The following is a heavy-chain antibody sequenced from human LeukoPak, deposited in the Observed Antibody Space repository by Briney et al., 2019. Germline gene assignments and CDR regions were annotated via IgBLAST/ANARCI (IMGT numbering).Heavy chain of an antibody. J-gene: IGHJ3*02. CDR1: GFTFSSYA. V-gene: IGHV3-9*01. CDR3: AKGRVVRGPFDI. CDR2: ISWNSGSI. Sequence: GGSLRLSCAASGFTFSSYAMSWVRQAPGKGLEWVSGISWNSGSIGYADSVKGRFTISRDNAKNSLYLQMNSLRAEDTALYYCAKGRVVRGPFDIWGQGTMVTVSS. D-gene: IGHD3-10*01.